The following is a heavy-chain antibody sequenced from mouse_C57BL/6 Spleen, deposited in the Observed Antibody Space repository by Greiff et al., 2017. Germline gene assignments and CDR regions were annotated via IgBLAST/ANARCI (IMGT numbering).Heavy chain of an antibody. V-gene: IGHV5-17*01. J-gene: IGHJ3*01. CDR2: ISSGSSTI. CDR3: ARGYGNYVGFAY. D-gene: IGHD2-1*01. Sequence: EVQLQESGGGLVKPGGSLKLSCAASGFTFSDYGMHWVRQAPEKGLEWVAYISSGSSTIYYADTVKGRFTISRDNAKNTLFLQMTSLRSEDTAMYYCARGYGNYVGFAYWGQGTLVTVAA. CDR1: GFTFSDYG.